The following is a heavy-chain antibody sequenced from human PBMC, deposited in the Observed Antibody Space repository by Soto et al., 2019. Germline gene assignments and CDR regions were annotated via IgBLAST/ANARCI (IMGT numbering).Heavy chain of an antibody. CDR3: ARRSIVVVPAAETNYYYYYMDV. J-gene: IGHJ6*03. CDR1: GGSISSSSYY. Sequence: SETLSLTCTVSGGSISSSSYYWGWIRQPPGKGLEWIGSIYYSGSTYYNPSLKSRVTISVDTSKNQFSLKLSSVTAADTAVYYCARRSIVVVPAAETNYYYYYMDVWGKGTTVTVSS. V-gene: IGHV4-39*01. CDR2: IYYSGST. D-gene: IGHD2-2*01.